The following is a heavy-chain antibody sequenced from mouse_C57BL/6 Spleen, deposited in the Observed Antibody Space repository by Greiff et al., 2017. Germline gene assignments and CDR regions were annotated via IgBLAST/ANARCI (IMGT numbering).Heavy chain of an antibody. D-gene: IGHD3-3*01. CDR1: GYTFTSYW. V-gene: IGHV1-55*01. Sequence: VQLQQSGAELVKPGASVKMSCKASGYTFTSYWITWVKQRPGQGLEWIGDIYPGSGSTNYNEKFKSKATLTVDTSSSTAYMQLSSLTSEDSAVYYCARVGLIGFPYYFDYWGQGTTLTVSS. J-gene: IGHJ2*01. CDR3: ARVGLIGFPYYFDY. CDR2: IYPGSGST.